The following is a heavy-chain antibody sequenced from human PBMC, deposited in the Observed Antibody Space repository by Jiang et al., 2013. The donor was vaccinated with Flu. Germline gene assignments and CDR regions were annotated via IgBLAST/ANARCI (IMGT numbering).Heavy chain of an antibody. J-gene: IGHJ4*02. Sequence: SGAEVKKPGASAKVSCKASGYTFTGYYMHWVRQAPGQGLEWMGWINPNSGGTNFAQKFQGRVAMTRDTSISTAYMEVSSLTSDDTAVYYCTRGTGTWCDYWGQGTLVTVSS. D-gene: IGHD1-14*01. CDR1: GYTFTGYY. CDR2: INPNSGGT. CDR3: TRGTGTWCDY. V-gene: IGHV1-2*02.